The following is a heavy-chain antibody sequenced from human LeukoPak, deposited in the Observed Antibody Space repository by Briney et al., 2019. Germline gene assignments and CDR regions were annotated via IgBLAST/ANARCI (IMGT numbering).Heavy chain of an antibody. Sequence: GGSLRLSCAASGFTFSSYAMSWVRQAPGKGLGWVSAISGSGGSTYYADSVKGRFTISRDNSKNTLYLQMNSLRAEDTAVYYCAKGQDGGSSWYVVNFDYWGQGTLVTVSS. CDR1: GFTFSSYA. CDR3: AKGQDGGSSWYVVNFDY. D-gene: IGHD6-13*01. CDR2: ISGSGGST. J-gene: IGHJ4*02. V-gene: IGHV3-23*01.